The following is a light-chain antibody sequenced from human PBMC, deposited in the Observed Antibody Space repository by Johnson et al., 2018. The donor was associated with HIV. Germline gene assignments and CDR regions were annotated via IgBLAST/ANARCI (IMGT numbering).Light chain of an antibody. CDR1: SSNIGKNY. Sequence: QSVLTQPPSVSAAPGQMVSISCSGSSSNIGKNYVSWYQQFPGTAPKLLIHENKKRPSGIPDRFSGSKSGTSATLDITGLQTGDEADYYCGTWDSRLSAYVFGAGTKGTVL. J-gene: IGLJ1*01. CDR3: GTWDSRLSAYV. V-gene: IGLV1-51*02. CDR2: ENK.